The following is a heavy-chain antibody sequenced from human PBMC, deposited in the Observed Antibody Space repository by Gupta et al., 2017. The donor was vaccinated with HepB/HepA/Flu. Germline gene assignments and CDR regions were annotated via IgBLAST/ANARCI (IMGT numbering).Heavy chain of an antibody. Sequence: QVQLAQSGAEVKTPAASVKVSCKASGYTFTDHYMHWVRQAPGQGLEWMGWINPNSGGTIYARKFHGRVTLTRDTSIGTAYMEMRGLTSEDTAVYFCARSHSSDYYQKWFDPWGQGTLVTVSS. V-gene: IGHV1-2*02. D-gene: IGHD3-22*01. CDR3: ARSHSSDYYQKWFDP. J-gene: IGHJ5*02. CDR2: INPNSGGT. CDR1: GYTFTDHY.